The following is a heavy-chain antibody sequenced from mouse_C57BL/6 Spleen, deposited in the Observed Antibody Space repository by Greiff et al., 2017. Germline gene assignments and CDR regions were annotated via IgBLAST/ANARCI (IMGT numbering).Heavy chain of an antibody. J-gene: IGHJ1*03. CDR1: GYAFSSSW. Sequence: QVQLQQSGPELVKPGASVKISCKASGYAFSSSWMNWVKQRPGKGLAWIGRIYPGDGDTNYNGKFKAKATLTANKSSSTAYMQLSKLTSEDSAVYFCDSYDSNYGYFDVWGTGTTVTVSS. CDR3: DSYDSNYGYFDV. V-gene: IGHV1-82*01. CDR2: IYPGDGDT. D-gene: IGHD2-12*01.